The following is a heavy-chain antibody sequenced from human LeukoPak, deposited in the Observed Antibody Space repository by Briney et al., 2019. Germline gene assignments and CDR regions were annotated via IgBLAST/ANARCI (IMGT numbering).Heavy chain of an antibody. CDR2: IYYDGST. CDR1: GGSISSSSYY. D-gene: IGHD5-18*01. J-gene: IGHJ6*03. Sequence: PSETLSLTCTVSGGSISSSSYYWGWIRQPPGKGLEWIGYIYYDGSTNYNPSLKSRVTISVDTSKNQFSLKLSSVTAAETAVYYCAREGRYRYGYNEYHLYMDIWGKGTTVTVSS. CDR3: AREGRYRYGYNEYHLYMDI. V-gene: IGHV4-61*05.